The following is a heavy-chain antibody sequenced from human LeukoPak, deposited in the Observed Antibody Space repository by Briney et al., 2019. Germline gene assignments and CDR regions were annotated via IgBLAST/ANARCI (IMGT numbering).Heavy chain of an antibody. CDR3: TRGRRRDPTGSSYYYGMDV. J-gene: IGHJ6*02. V-gene: IGHV3-7*03. D-gene: IGHD1-1*01. Sequence: GGSLRLSCAASEFTFSRYWMSWVRQAPGKGLEWVANIKQDGSETYYVDSVKGRFTISRDNAKNSLHLQMNSLRAEDTAVYYCTRGRRRDPTGSSYYYGMDVWGQGTTVAVSS. CDR2: IKQDGSET. CDR1: EFTFSRYW.